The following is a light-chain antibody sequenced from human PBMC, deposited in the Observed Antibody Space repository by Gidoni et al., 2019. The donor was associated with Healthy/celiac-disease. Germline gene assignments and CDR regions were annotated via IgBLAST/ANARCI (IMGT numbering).Light chain of an antibody. J-gene: IGKJ1*01. CDR3: QQYYRTPRT. V-gene: IGKV4-1*01. Sequence: DIGVTQSPDARAGSLGERATINCKSSQRVLYSSNNKNYLAWYQPKPGQPPQLLLYWASTRESGVPDRFSGRGSGTDFTLTLRCLQAEDVAVYYCQQYYRTPRTFGQGTKVEIK. CDR2: WAS. CDR1: QRVLYSSNNKNY.